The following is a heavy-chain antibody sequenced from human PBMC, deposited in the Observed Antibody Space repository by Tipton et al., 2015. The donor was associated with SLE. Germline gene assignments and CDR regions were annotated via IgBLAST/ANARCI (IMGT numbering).Heavy chain of an antibody. Sequence: QSGPEVKKPGSSVKVSCKASGGTFSSYAISWVRQAPGQGLEWMGRIIPIFGTANYAQKFQGRVTITADESTSTAYMELSSLRSEDTAVYYCAREQGRTTVTTGWFGPWGQGTLVTVSS. D-gene: IGHD4-17*01. J-gene: IGHJ5*02. CDR2: IIPIFGTA. CDR1: GGTFSSYA. V-gene: IGHV1-69*15. CDR3: AREQGRTTVTTGWFGP.